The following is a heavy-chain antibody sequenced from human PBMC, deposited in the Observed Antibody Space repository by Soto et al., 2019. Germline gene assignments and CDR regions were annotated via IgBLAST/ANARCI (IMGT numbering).Heavy chain of an antibody. Sequence: DVQLVETGGGLIQPGGSLRLSCVASGFIVSSSYMSWVRQAPGKGLEWVSVIYSDGRTYYADSVKGRFTISRDNSKNTLYLQMTSLSAEDTAVYYCARCSGWYGQCYFDCWGQGTLVTVSS. D-gene: IGHD6-13*01. CDR2: IYSDGRT. J-gene: IGHJ4*02. CDR1: GFIVSSSY. CDR3: ARCSGWYGQCYFDC. V-gene: IGHV3-53*02.